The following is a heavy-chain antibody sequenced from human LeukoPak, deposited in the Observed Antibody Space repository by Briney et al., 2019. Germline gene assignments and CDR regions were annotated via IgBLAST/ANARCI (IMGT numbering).Heavy chain of an antibody. CDR2: IYTSGST. V-gene: IGHV4-61*02. Sequence: SETLSLTCTVSGGSISSGSYYWSWIRQPAGKGLEWIGRIYTSGSTNYNPSLKSRVTISVDTSKNQVSLKLSSVTAADTAVYYCARSDIWGSYRFLDYWGQGALVTVSS. CDR3: ARSDIWGSYRFLDY. CDR1: GGSISSGSYY. D-gene: IGHD3-16*02. J-gene: IGHJ4*02.